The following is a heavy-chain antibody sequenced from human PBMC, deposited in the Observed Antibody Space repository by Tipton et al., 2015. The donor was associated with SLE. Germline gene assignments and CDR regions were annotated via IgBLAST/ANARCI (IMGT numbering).Heavy chain of an antibody. Sequence: SLRLSCAASGFTFFDHYMTWIRQAPGKGLEWISHISSGGGTIFYADSVRGRFTISRDNTDNSLYLQMNSLRVEDTGVYYCAKDSYFGSGSYFPYGMDVWGQGTTVTVSS. J-gene: IGHJ6*02. CDR2: ISSGGGTI. CDR3: AKDSYFGSGSYFPYGMDV. CDR1: GFTFFDHY. V-gene: IGHV3-11*04. D-gene: IGHD3-10*01.